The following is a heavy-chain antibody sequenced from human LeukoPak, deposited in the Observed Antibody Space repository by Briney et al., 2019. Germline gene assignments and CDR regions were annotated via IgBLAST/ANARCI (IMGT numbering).Heavy chain of an antibody. CDR3: SSKRLGAKLDY. J-gene: IGHJ4*02. D-gene: IGHD6-25*01. CDR1: GGSFSGYY. Sequence: SETLSLTCAVYGGSFSGYYWSWIRQPPGKGLEWIGEINHSGSTNYNPSLKSRVTISVDTSKNQFSLKLSSVTAADTAVYYCSSKRLGAKLDYWGQGTLVTVSS. CDR2: INHSGST. V-gene: IGHV4-34*01.